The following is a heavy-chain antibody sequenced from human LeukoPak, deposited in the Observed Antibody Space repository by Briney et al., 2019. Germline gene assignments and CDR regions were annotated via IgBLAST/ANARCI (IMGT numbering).Heavy chain of an antibody. Sequence: ASVKVSCKASGYTFTSYDINWVRQATGQGLEWMGWMNPNSGNTGYAQKFQGRVTITRNTSISTAYMELSSLRSEDTAVYYCARMVATTPYYYYYMDVWGKGTTVTVSS. J-gene: IGHJ6*03. CDR2: MNPNSGNT. CDR1: GYTFTSYD. V-gene: IGHV1-8*03. CDR3: ARMVATTPYYYYYMDV. D-gene: IGHD5-12*01.